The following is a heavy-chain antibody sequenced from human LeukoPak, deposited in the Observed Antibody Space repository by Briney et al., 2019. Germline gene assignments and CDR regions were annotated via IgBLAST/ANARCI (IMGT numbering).Heavy chain of an antibody. Sequence: SETLSLTCTVSGGSISSYYWSWIRQPPGKGLEWIGYIYYSGSTNYNPSLKSRVTISVDTSKNQFSLKLSSVTAADTAVYYCAREGSSGWNAFDIWGQGTMVTVSS. J-gene: IGHJ3*02. CDR1: GGSISSYY. D-gene: IGHD6-19*01. V-gene: IGHV4-59*01. CDR2: IYYSGST. CDR3: AREGSSGWNAFDI.